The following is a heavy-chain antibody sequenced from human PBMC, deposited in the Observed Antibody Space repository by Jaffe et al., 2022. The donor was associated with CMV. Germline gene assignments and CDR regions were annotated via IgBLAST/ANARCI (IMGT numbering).Heavy chain of an antibody. D-gene: IGHD3-3*01. CDR1: GFAFGTYA. V-gene: IGHV3-23*04. CDR2: ISGRGGST. CDR3: AKDYYDFWSGHSNDAEYFHH. J-gene: IGHJ1*01. Sequence: EVHLVESGGALVQPGGSLRLSCVASGFAFGTYAMNWVRQAPGKGLQWVSGISGRGGSTYYVDSVKGRFTISRDNSMNTLFLQMNSLKVDDTAVYYCAKDYYDFWSGHSNDAEYFHHWGQGTLVTVSS.